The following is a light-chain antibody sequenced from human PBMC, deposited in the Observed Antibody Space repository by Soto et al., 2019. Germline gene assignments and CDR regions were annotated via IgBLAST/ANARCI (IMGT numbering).Light chain of an antibody. CDR3: QHYGSSPRSWT. CDR1: QSVSSSY. Sequence: EIVLTQSPGTLSLSPGERATLSCRASQSVSSSYLAWYQQKPGQAPRLLIFSASSRATGIPDRFSGSGFGTDFPLTISRLEPEDVAGYYCQHYGSSPRSWTFGQGTKVEIK. V-gene: IGKV3-20*01. CDR2: SAS. J-gene: IGKJ1*01.